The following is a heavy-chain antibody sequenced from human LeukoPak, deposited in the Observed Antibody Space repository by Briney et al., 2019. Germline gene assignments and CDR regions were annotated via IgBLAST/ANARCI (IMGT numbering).Heavy chain of an antibody. V-gene: IGHV1-69*13. CDR3: ARLPGGERDYDFWSGYYDYYYYGMDV. CDR2: IIPIFGTA. Sequence: GASVKVSYKASGGTFSSYAISWVRQAPGQGLEWMGGIIPIFGTANYAQKFQGRVTITADESTSTAYMELSSLRSEDTAVYYCARLPGGERDYDFWSGYYDYYYYGMDVWGQGTTVTVSS. CDR1: GGTFSSYA. D-gene: IGHD3-3*01. J-gene: IGHJ6*02.